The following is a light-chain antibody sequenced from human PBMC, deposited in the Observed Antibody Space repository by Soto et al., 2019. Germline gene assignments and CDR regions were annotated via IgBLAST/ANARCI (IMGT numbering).Light chain of an antibody. CDR3: QQYNNGPLT. J-gene: IGKJ4*01. V-gene: IGKV3-15*01. CDR2: GAS. CDR1: QSVNNN. Sequence: EIVMTQSPAPLSVSPGERATLSCRASQSVNNNLAWYQQKPGQAPTLLIYGASARATGIPARFSGSGSGTEFTLTISSLQSEDFAVYYCQQYNNGPLTFGGGTKVEIK.